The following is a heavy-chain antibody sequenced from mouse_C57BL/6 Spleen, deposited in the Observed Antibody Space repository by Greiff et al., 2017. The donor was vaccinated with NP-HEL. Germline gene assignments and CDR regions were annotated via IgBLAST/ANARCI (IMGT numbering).Heavy chain of an antibody. J-gene: IGHJ2*01. V-gene: IGHV3-6*01. Sequence: DVQLQESGPGLVKPSQSLSLTCSVTGYSITSGYYWNWIRQFPGNKLEWMGYISYDGSNNYNPSLKNRISITRDTSKNQFFLKLNSVTTEDTATYYCAREGGVFGDFDYWGQGTTLTVSS. CDR3: AREGGVFGDFDY. CDR2: ISYDGSN. CDR1: GYSITSGYY.